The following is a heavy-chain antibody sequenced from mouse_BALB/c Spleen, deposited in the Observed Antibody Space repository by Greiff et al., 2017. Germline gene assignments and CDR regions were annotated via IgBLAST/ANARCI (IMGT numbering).Heavy chain of an antibody. D-gene: IGHD1-2*01. CDR3: ARDWDGYRAMDY. CDR2: INSNGGST. V-gene: IGHV5-6-3*01. CDR1: GFTFSSYG. Sequence: EVKLMESGGGLVQPGGSLKLSCAASGFTFSSYGMSWVRQTPDKRLELVATINSNGGSTYYPDSVKGRFTISRDNAKNTLYLQMSSLKSEDTAMYYCARDWDGYRAMDYWGQGTSVTVSS. J-gene: IGHJ4*01.